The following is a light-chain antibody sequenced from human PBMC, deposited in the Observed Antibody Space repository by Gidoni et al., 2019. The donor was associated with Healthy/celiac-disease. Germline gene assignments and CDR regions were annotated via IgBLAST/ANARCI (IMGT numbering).Light chain of an antibody. J-gene: IGKJ4*01. CDR2: AAS. V-gene: IGKV1-9*01. CDR1: QGIRSY. Sequence: DIQLSQSPSFLSASVGDRVTITCRPSQGIRSYLARYQQKPGKAPKLLIYAASTLQSGVPSRFSGSGSGTEFTLTISSLQPEDFATYYCQQLDSYPRTFGGGTKVEIK. CDR3: QQLDSYPRT.